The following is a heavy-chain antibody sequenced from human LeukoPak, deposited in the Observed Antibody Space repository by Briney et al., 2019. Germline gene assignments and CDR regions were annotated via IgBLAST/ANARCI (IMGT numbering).Heavy chain of an antibody. CDR2: IRYDGSNK. V-gene: IGHV3-30*02. CDR3: AKDRGSWAGLPNRGFAY. D-gene: IGHD3/OR15-3a*01. Sequence: GGSLRRSGAASGFTFSSYGMHWVRQAPGKGLEWVAFIRYDGSNKYYADSVKGRFTISRDSSQNTLYLQVNSLRAEDTAVYYCAKDRGSWAGLPNRGFAYWGQGTLVTVSS. CDR1: GFTFSSYG. J-gene: IGHJ4*02.